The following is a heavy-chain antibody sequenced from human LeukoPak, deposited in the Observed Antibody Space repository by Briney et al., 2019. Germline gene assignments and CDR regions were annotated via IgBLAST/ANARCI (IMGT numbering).Heavy chain of an antibody. J-gene: IGHJ6*02. CDR3: ARKGVTVTLYYGMDV. V-gene: IGHV3-21*01. Sequence: GGSLRLSCAASGFTFSSYSMNWVRQAPGKGLEWVSSISSSSSYIYYADSVKGRFTISRDNAKNSLYLQMNSLRAEDTAVYYCARKGVTVTLYYGMDVWGQGTTVTVSS. CDR2: ISSSSSYI. D-gene: IGHD4-17*01. CDR1: GFTFSSYS.